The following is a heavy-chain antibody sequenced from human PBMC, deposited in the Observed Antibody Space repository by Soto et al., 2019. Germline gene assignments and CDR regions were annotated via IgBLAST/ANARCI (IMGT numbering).Heavy chain of an antibody. CDR1: GGSISSSSYY. CDR3: ARQYFANDYVWGSYPDWFDP. V-gene: IGHV4-39*01. Sequence: LPETLSLTCTVSGGSISSSSYYWGWIRQPPGKGLEWIGSIYYSGSTYYNPSLKSRVTISVDTSKNQFSLKLSSVTAADTAVYYCARQYFANDYVWGSYPDWFDPWGQGTLVTVSS. D-gene: IGHD3-16*02. CDR2: IYYSGST. J-gene: IGHJ5*02.